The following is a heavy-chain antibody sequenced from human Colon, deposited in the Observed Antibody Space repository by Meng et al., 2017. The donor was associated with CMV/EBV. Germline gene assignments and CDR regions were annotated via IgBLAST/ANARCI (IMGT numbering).Heavy chain of an antibody. CDR2: ISYDGSNT. CDR1: GFMFKTYA. V-gene: IGHV3-30-3*01. D-gene: IGHD3-10*01. Sequence: CVAFGFMFKTYAMHWVRQAPGKWLEWVAVISYDGSNTFYADSVKGRFTISRDNSRDTLYLEMTNLRPDDTAVYYCARERELFGGLDSWGQGILVTVSS. CDR3: ARERELFGGLDS. J-gene: IGHJ4*02.